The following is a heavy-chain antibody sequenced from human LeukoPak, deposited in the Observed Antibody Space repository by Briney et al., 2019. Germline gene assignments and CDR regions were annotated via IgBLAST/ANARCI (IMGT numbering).Heavy chain of an antibody. J-gene: IGHJ4*02. CDR2: ISPNSGGT. CDR3: ARGHIFDFAF. V-gene: IGHV1-2*02. D-gene: IGHD3/OR15-3a*01. CDR1: GHPVIAYY. Sequence: ASVKVSCKASGHPVIAYYLYWVRQAPGQGLELMGWISPNSGGTKCAQNFQGRVTMTRDTSISTVYMELSRLSYDDTAVYSCARGHIFDFAFWGQGTLVTVSS.